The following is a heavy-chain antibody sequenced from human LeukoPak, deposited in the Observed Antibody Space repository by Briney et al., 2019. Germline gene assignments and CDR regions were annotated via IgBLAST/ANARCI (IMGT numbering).Heavy chain of an antibody. CDR2: ISWNSGSI. D-gene: IGHD3-10*01. CDR1: GFTFDDYA. J-gene: IGHJ3*02. V-gene: IGHV3-9*01. CDR3: AKSPGNDAFDI. Sequence: GGTLRLSCAASGFTFDDYAMHWVRQAPGKCLEWVSGISWNSGSIGYADSVKGRFTISRDNAKNSLYLQMNSLRAEDTALYYCAKSPGNDAFDIWGQGTMVTVSS.